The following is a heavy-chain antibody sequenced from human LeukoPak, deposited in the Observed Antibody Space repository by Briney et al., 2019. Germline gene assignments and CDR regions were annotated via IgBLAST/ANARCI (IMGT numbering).Heavy chain of an antibody. J-gene: IGHJ4*02. Sequence: GGSLRLSCAASGFTFSSYWMSWVRQAPGKGLEWVANIKQDGSEKYYVDSVKGRFTISRDNAKNSLYLQMNSLRAEDTAVYYCARDRLWFGRYYFDYWGQGTLVTVSS. V-gene: IGHV3-7*01. CDR3: ARDRLWFGRYYFDY. CDR2: IKQDGSEK. D-gene: IGHD3-10*01. CDR1: GFTFSSYW.